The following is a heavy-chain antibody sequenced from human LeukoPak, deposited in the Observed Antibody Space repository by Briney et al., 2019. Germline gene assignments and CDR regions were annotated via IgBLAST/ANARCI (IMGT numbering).Heavy chain of an antibody. D-gene: IGHD2-2*01. CDR1: GFTFSNAW. CDR3: TTDYSSSWYDH. CDR2: IKNKPDGGTT. J-gene: IGHJ5*02. Sequence: GGSRRLSCAASGFTFSNAWMSWVRQAPGKGLEWVGRIKNKPDGGTTDYAAPVKGRFTISRDDSKNTLFLQMNSLNTEDTAVYYCTTDYSSSWYDHWGQGTLVTVSS. V-gene: IGHV3-15*01.